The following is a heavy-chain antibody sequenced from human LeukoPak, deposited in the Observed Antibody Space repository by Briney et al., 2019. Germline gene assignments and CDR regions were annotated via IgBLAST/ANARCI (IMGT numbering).Heavy chain of an antibody. CDR2: ISSSGTST. V-gene: IGHV3-11*05. CDR1: GFTFSDYY. CDR3: VRDTHDVVVVPPVMGASKDRFDP. D-gene: IGHD2-2*01. Sequence: VGSLRLSCAPSGFTFSDYYRSWIGQAPGKGLEWVSYISSSGTSTKYADSVKGRLTIYRDNAQSSLYLQMNSLRVADTAVYYCVRDTHDVVVVPPVMGASKDRFDPWGQGTLVTVAS. J-gene: IGHJ5*02.